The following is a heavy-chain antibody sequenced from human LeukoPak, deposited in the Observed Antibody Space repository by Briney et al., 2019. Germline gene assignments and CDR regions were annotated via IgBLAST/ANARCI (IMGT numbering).Heavy chain of an antibody. Sequence: PSETLSLTCAVSGGSISSSNWWSWVRQPPGKGLGWVGGIYHSGSTNYNPSLKSRVTISVDKSKNQFSLKLSSVTAADTAVYYCARAKLHDYYYYYMDVWGKGTTVTVSS. CDR2: IYHSGST. CDR3: ARAKLHDYYYYYMDV. J-gene: IGHJ6*03. CDR1: GGSISSSNW. V-gene: IGHV4-4*02. D-gene: IGHD1-1*01.